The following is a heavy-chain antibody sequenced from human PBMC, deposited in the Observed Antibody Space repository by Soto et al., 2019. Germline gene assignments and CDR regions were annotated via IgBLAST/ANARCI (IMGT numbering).Heavy chain of an antibody. J-gene: IGHJ4*02. CDR1: GGSISSGGYY. CDR2: IYYSGST. CDR3: ARAWGWVDTAMFVLDY. V-gene: IGHV4-31*03. D-gene: IGHD5-18*01. Sequence: QVQLQESGPGLVKPSQTLSLTCTVSGGSISSGGYYWSWIRQHPGKGLEWIGYIYYSGSTYYNPSLKSRVTISVDTSKNRFSLKLSSVTAADTAVYYCARAWGWVDTAMFVLDYWGQGTLVTVSS.